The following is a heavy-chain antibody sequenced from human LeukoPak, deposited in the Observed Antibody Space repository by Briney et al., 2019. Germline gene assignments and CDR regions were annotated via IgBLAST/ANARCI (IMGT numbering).Heavy chain of an antibody. CDR2: ISSSSSYI. D-gene: IGHD4-17*01. CDR1: GFAFSSYS. CDR3: ATRVQTTDIIFDY. Sequence: GGSLRLSCAASGFAFSSYSMNWVRQAPGKGREWVSSISSSSSYIYYADSVKGRFTISRDNAKNSLYLQMNSLRAEDTAVYYCATRVQTTDIIFDYWGQGTLVTVSS. V-gene: IGHV3-21*01. J-gene: IGHJ4*02.